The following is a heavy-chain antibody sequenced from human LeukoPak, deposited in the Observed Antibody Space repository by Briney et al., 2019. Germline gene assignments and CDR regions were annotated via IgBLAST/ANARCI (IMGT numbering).Heavy chain of an antibody. J-gene: IGHJ6*04. D-gene: IGHD3-10*01. V-gene: IGHV1-3*01. CDR3: ACAPGDYYYYGMDV. CDR2: INAGNGNT. CDR1: GYTVTSYG. Sequence: GASVKVSCKASGYTVTSYGIHWVRQAPGQRLEWMGWINAGNGNTKYSQKFQGRVTITRDTSASTAYMELSSLRSEDTAVYYCACAPGDYYYYGMDVWGKGTTVTVSS.